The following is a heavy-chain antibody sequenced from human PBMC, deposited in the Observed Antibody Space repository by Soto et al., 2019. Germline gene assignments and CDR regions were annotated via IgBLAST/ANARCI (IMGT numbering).Heavy chain of an antibody. V-gene: IGHV1-18*01. J-gene: IGHJ4*02. D-gene: IGHD6-13*01. CDR2: ISAYNGNT. CDR1: GYTFTSYG. CDR3: ARESSSSCHDY. Sequence: QVQLVQSGGEVKKPGASVKGSCKASGYTFTSYGISWLRQAPGQGLEWMGWISAYNGNTNYAQKLQGRVTMTTDTSTSTDYMELRSLRSDDTAVYYCARESSSSCHDYWGQGTLVTVSS.